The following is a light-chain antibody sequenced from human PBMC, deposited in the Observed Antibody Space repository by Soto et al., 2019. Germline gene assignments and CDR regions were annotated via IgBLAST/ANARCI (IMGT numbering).Light chain of an antibody. CDR1: QSIGSW. J-gene: IGKJ1*01. V-gene: IGKV1-5*03. CDR3: QQYNTYPWT. CDR2: KAS. Sequence: DIQMTQSPSTLSASVGDRVTITCRASQSIGSWLAWYQQKPGKAPNLLIYKASSLESGVPSRFSGSGSGTDFALTISSLQPDDFANYYCQQYNTYPWTFGQGTNVEIK.